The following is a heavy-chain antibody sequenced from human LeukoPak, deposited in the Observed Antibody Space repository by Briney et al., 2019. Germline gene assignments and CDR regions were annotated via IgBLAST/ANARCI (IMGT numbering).Heavy chain of an antibody. Sequence: PGGSLRLSCAASGFTFSSYAMSWVRQAPGKGLEWVSAISVSGGSTYYADSVKGRFTISRDDSKNTLYLQMNSLRAEDTAVYYCAKDFDSSGYYDWFDPWGQGTLVTVSS. D-gene: IGHD3-22*01. CDR1: GFTFSSYA. CDR2: ISVSGGST. CDR3: AKDFDSSGYYDWFDP. V-gene: IGHV3-23*01. J-gene: IGHJ5*02.